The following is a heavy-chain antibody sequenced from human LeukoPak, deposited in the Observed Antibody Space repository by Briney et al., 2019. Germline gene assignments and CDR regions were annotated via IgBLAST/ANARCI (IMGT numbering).Heavy chain of an antibody. CDR2: IHPRSGET. V-gene: IGHV1-2*07. CDR3: ARDGDYGTGSYYRGFFDY. J-gene: IGHJ4*02. D-gene: IGHD3-10*01. Sequence: ASLRVCCKPSGYSFTAFYIHGVRQAPGEGLEGMGWIHPRSGETECAYKFRGRVTMTRDTSISPTYMDLGSLGSEYTAVYYCARDGDYGTGSYYRGFFDYWGQGTLVTVSS. CDR1: GYSFTAFY.